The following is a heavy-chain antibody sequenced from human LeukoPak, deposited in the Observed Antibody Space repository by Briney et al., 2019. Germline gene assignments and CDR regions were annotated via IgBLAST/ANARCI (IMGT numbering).Heavy chain of an antibody. Sequence: GESLRISCKGSGYSFTNYWITWVRQMPGKGLEWMGNIDPSDSYTDYSPPFQGHVTISTDKSISTAYLQWSSLKASDTAIYYCARRDYWGQGTLVTVSS. V-gene: IGHV5-10-1*01. CDR1: GYSFTNYW. J-gene: IGHJ4*02. CDR2: IDPSDSYT. CDR3: ARRDY.